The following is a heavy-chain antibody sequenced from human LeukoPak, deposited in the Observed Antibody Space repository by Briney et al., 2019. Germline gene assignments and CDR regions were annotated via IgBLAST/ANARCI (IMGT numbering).Heavy chain of an antibody. CDR2: ISSSSSYI. Sequence: GGSLRLSCAASGFTFSSYSMNWVRQAPGKGLEWVSSISSSSSYIYYADSVKGRFTISRDNARNSLYLQMNSLRAEDTAVYYCARVFIGDYGDYQFDYWGQGTLVTVSS. CDR3: ARVFIGDYGDYQFDY. J-gene: IGHJ4*02. V-gene: IGHV3-21*01. D-gene: IGHD4-17*01. CDR1: GFTFSSYS.